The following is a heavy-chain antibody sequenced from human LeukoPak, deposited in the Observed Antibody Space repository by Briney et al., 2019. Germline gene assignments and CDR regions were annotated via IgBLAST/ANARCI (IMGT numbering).Heavy chain of an antibody. Sequence: ASVKVSCKASGYTFPNYGISWVRQAPGQGLEWMICISANSGNTNYAQKFQGRVTMTADTSTNTAYMDQRSLRSDDTAVYYCTRDGGGSSDYWGQGTLVTVSS. D-gene: IGHD2-15*01. V-gene: IGHV1-18*01. CDR1: GYTFPNYG. J-gene: IGHJ4*02. CDR2: ISANSGNT. CDR3: TRDGGGSSDY.